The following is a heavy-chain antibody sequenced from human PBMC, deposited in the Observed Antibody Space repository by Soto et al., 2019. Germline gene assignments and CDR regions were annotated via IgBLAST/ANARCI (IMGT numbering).Heavy chain of an antibody. CDR3: SILGGYYSGTYCYGYYGMDV. Sequence: SETLSLTCSVSGGSISSGPYSWGWIRQPPGKGLEWIGTFHYSGRTYYSPSLGSRVTISVDTSKNQFSLKVSSVTAADTAVFYCSILGGYYSGTYCYGYYGMDVWGQGTTVTVSS. D-gene: IGHD2-2*01. CDR1: GGSISSGPYS. J-gene: IGHJ6*02. V-gene: IGHV4-39*01. CDR2: FHYSGRT.